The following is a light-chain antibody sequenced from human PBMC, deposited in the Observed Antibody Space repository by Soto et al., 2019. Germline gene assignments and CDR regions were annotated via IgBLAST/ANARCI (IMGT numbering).Light chain of an antibody. CDR2: DAS. V-gene: IGKV3-11*01. CDR1: QSVSSY. CDR3: QQYSNWPPVT. J-gene: IGKJ1*01. Sequence: EIVLTPSPATLSLSPGERATLSCRASQSVSSYLAWYQQKPGQAPRLLIYDASNRATGIPARFSGSGSGTDFTLTISSLEPEDFAVYYRQQYSNWPPVTFGQGTKVDIK.